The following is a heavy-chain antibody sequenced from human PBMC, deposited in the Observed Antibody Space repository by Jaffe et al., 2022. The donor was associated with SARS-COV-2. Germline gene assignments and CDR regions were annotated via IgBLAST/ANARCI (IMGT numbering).Heavy chain of an antibody. J-gene: IGHJ5*02. CDR1: GGSISSGGYY. CDR2: ISYSGST. V-gene: IGHV4-31*03. D-gene: IGHD6-19*01. CDR3: ARYSSRDNWFDP. Sequence: QVQVQESGPGLVKPSQTLSLTCTVSGGSISSGGYYWSWIRQHPGKGLEWIGYISYSGSTYYNTALKSRVTISEDTSKNQFSLKLSSVTAADTAVYYCARYSSRDNWFDPWGQGTLVTVSS.